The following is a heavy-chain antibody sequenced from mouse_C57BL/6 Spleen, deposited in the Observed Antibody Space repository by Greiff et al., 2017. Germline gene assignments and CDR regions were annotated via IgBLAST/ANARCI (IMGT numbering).Heavy chain of an antibody. CDR1: GYTFTSYT. D-gene: IGHD2-2*01. V-gene: IGHV1-4*01. CDR3: ARMGGYDGFDY. CDR2: INPSSGYT. Sequence: QVQLKQSGAELARPGASVKMSCKASGYTFTSYTMHWVKQRPGQGLEWIGYINPSSGYTKYNQKFKDKATLTADKSSSTAYMQLSSLTSEDSAVYYCARMGGYDGFDYWGQGTTLTVSS. J-gene: IGHJ2*01.